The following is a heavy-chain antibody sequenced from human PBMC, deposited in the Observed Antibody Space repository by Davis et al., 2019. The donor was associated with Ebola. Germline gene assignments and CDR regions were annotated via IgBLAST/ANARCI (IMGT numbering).Heavy chain of an antibody. CDR2: INPGASDT. J-gene: IGHJ4*02. Sequence: GESLKISCKGSGYSFIGYWIGGVRQMPGKGLEWMGTINPGASDTRYSPSFQGQVTISADKSISTAYLQWSSLKASDTAMYYCATGPTVTIDYWGQGTLVTVSS. D-gene: IGHD4-17*01. CDR1: GYSFIGYW. V-gene: IGHV5-51*01. CDR3: ATGPTVTIDY.